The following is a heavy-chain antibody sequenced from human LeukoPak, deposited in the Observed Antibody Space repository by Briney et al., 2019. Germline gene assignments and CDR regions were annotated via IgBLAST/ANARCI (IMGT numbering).Heavy chain of an antibody. D-gene: IGHD3-16*02. V-gene: IGHV3-23*01. J-gene: IGHJ6*02. CDR1: GFTFSSYA. Sequence: GGSLRLSCAASGFTFSSYAMSRVRQAPGKGLEWVSAISGSGGSTYYADSVKGRFTISRDNSKNTLYLQMNSLRAEDTAVYYCARDLLSWNGMDVWGQGTTVTVSS. CDR2: ISGSGGST. CDR3: ARDLLSWNGMDV.